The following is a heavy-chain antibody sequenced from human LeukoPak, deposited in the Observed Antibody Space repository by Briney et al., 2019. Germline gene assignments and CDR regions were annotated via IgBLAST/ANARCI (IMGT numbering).Heavy chain of an antibody. J-gene: IGHJ4*02. D-gene: IGHD5-18*01. CDR2: MNPNSGDT. CDR1: GYTFTSYD. Sequence: ASVKVSCKASGYTFTSYDINWVRQATGQGLEWMGWMNPNSGDTGYAQNFQGRLNMTRNTSKSTAYMELSSLRSEDTAVYHCARARGYNYGYVDYWGQGTLVTVSS. V-gene: IGHV1-8*01. CDR3: ARARGYNYGYVDY.